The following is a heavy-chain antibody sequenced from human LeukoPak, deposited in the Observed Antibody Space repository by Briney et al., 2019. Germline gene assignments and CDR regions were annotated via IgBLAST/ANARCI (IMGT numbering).Heavy chain of an antibody. V-gene: IGHV1-69*05. CDR2: IIPIFGTA. CDR1: GGTFSSYA. Sequence: SVKVSCKASGGTFSSYAISWVRQAPGQGLEWLGRIIPIFGTANYAQKFQGRVTITTDESTSTAYMELSSLRSEDTAVYYCARDPDYDFLTGSPGYWGQGTLVTVSS. CDR3: ARDPDYDFLTGSPGY. J-gene: IGHJ4*02. D-gene: IGHD3-9*01.